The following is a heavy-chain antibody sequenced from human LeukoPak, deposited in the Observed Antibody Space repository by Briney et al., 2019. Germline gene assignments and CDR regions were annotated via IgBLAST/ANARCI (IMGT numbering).Heavy chain of an antibody. J-gene: IGHJ4*02. CDR2: INHSGST. CDR1: GGSFSGYY. V-gene: IGHV4-34*01. CDR3: ARESATAIYDY. Sequence: SETLSLTCAVYGGSFSGYYWSWIRQPPGKGLEWIGEINHSGSTIYNPSLKSRVTISVDTSKNQFSLKLSSVTAADTAVYYCARESATAIYDYWGQGTLVTVSS. D-gene: IGHD2-2*02.